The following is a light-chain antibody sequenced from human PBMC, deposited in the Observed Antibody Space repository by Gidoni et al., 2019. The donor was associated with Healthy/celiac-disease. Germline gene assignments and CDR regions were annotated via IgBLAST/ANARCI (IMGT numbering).Light chain of an antibody. CDR3: CSYAGSSPYVV. CDR1: SSDVGSYNL. V-gene: IGLV2-23*01. CDR2: EGS. J-gene: IGLJ2*01. Sequence: QSALTQPASVSGSPRQSITISCTGTSSDVGSYNLVSWYQQHPGKAPKLMIYEGSKRPSGVSNRFSGSKSGNTASLTISGLQAEDEADYYCCSYAGSSPYVVFGGGTKLTVL.